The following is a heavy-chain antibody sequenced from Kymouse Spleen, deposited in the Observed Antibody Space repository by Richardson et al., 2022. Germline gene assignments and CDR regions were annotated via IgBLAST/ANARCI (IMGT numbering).Heavy chain of an antibody. Sequence: QVQLVESGGGVVQPGRSLRLSCAASGFTFSSYGMHWVRQAPGKGLEWVAVIWYDGSNKYYADSVKGRFTISRDNSKNTLYLQMNSLRAEDTAVYYCARGGGITGTWRGFDYWGQGTLVTVSS. CDR2: IWYDGSNK. D-gene: IGHD1-7*01. V-gene: IGHV3-33*01. J-gene: IGHJ4*02. CDR3: ARGGGITGTWRGFDY. CDR1: GFTFSSYG.